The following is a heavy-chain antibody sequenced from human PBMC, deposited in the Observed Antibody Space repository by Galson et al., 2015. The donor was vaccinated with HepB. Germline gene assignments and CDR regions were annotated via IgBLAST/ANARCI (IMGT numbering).Heavy chain of an antibody. V-gene: IGHV3-23*01. J-gene: IGHJ4*02. Sequence: SLRLSCAASGFTFSSYAMSWVRQAPGKGLEWVSGISGSGGSTYYADSVKGRFTISRDNSKNTLYLQMNSLRAEDTAVYYCAKYSGSYHLAFLDYWGQGTLVTVSS. CDR3: AKYSGSYHLAFLDY. CDR2: ISGSGGST. CDR1: GFTFSSYA. D-gene: IGHD1-26*01.